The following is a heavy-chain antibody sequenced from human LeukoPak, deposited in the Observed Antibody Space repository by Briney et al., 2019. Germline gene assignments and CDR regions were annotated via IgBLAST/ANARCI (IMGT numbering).Heavy chain of an antibody. J-gene: IGHJ5*02. CDR1: GYTFTSYA. D-gene: IGHD6-13*01. CDR2: INTNTGNP. Sequence: ASVKVSCKASGYTFTSYAMNWVRQAPGQGLEWMGWINTNTGNPTYAQGFTGRFVFSLDTSVSTAYLQISSLKAEDTAVYYCARDHVSAAGSWFDPWGQGTLVTVSS. V-gene: IGHV7-4-1*02. CDR3: ARDHVSAAGSWFDP.